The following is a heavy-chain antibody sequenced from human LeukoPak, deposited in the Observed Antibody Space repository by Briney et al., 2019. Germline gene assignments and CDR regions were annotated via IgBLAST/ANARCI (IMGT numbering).Heavy chain of an antibody. CDR1: GGSISSSSYY. J-gene: IGHJ4*02. Sequence: PSETLSLTCTVSGGSISSSSYYWGWIRQPPGKGLEWIGSIYYSGSTYYNPSLKSRVTISVDTSKNQFSLKLSSVTAADTAVYYCARDHSGYYDSSGYCGDYWGQGTLVTVSS. CDR3: ARDHSGYYDSSGYCGDY. D-gene: IGHD3-22*01. V-gene: IGHV4-39*07. CDR2: IYYSGST.